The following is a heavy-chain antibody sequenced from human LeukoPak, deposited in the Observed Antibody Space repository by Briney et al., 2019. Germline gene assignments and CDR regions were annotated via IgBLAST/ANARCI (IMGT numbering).Heavy chain of an antibody. CDR2: IGVAGDT. Sequence: SGGSLRLSCAASGFTFSSYDMHWVRHPTGKGLEWVSAIGVAGDTFYAGSVKGRFTISRENAKNALFLQMNSLRAGDTAVYYCTRDRHGMDVWGQGTTVTVSS. V-gene: IGHV3-13*01. CDR1: GFTFSSYD. J-gene: IGHJ6*02. CDR3: TRDRHGMDV.